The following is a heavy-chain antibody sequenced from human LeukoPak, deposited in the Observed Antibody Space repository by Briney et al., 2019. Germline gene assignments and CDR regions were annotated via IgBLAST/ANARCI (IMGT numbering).Heavy chain of an antibody. CDR2: INHSGST. CDR3: ARAEWAPTSLYFDY. Sequence: SETLSLTCAVYGGSFSGYYWSWIRQPPGKGLEWIGEINHSGSTNYNPSLKSRVTISVDTSKNQFSLKLSSVTAADTAVYYCARAEWAPTSLYFDYWGQGTLVTVSS. J-gene: IGHJ4*02. V-gene: IGHV4-34*01. D-gene: IGHD1-26*01. CDR1: GGSFSGYY.